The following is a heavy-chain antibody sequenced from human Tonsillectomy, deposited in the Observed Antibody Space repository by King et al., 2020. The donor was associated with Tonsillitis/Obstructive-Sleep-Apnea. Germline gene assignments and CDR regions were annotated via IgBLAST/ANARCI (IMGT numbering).Heavy chain of an antibody. CDR3: ARGADCSSTSCYDRDYYYYMDV. CDR2: IYHSGST. D-gene: IGHD2-2*01. J-gene: IGHJ6*03. CDR1: GGSISSSNW. V-gene: IGHV4-4*02. Sequence: QLQESGPGLVKPSGTLSLTCAVSGGSISSSNWWSWVRQPPGKGLEWIGEIYHSGSTNYNPSLKSRVTLSVDKSKNHFSLKLSSVTAADTAVDYCARGADCSSTSCYDRDYYYYMDVWGKGTTVTVSS.